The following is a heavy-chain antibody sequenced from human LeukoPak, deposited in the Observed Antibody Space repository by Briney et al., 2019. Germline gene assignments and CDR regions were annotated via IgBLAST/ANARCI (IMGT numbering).Heavy chain of an antibody. CDR3: ARDRGGATNNWSDP. J-gene: IGHJ5*02. D-gene: IGHD1-26*01. Sequence: SETLSLTCTVSGGSISSSSYYWGWIRQPPGKGLEWIGSIYYSGSTYYNPSLKSRVTISVDTSKNQFSLKLSSVTAADTAVYYCARDRGGATNNWSDPWGQGTLVTVSS. V-gene: IGHV4-39*07. CDR2: IYYSGST. CDR1: GGSISSSSYY.